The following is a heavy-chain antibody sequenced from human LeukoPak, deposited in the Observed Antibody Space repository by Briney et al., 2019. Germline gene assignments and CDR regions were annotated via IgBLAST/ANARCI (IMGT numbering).Heavy chain of an antibody. D-gene: IGHD1-26*01. V-gene: IGHV4-34*01. J-gene: IGHJ4*02. CDR2: INHSGST. Sequence: SETLSLTCAVYGGSFSGYYWSWIRQPPGKGLEWIGEINHSGSTNYNPSLKSRVTISVDTSRNQFSLNLNSVTVADTAVYYCVSGIVGAAPHYWGQGTLVTVSS. CDR1: GGSFSGYY. CDR3: VSGIVGAAPHY.